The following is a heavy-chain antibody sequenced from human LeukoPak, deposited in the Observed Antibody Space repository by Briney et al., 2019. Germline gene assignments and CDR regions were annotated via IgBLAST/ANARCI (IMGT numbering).Heavy chain of an antibody. D-gene: IGHD6-19*01. CDR1: GFTFSSYW. J-gene: IGHJ6*02. Sequence: GGSLRLSCAASGFTFSSYWMHWVRQAPGKGLVWVSRINSDGSSTSYADSVKGRFTISRDNAKNTLYLQMNSLRAEDTAVYYCARVAAGAVAALLTNDGNYYYGMDVWGQGTTVTVSS. V-gene: IGHV3-74*01. CDR2: INSDGSST. CDR3: ARVAAGAVAALLTNDGNYYYGMDV.